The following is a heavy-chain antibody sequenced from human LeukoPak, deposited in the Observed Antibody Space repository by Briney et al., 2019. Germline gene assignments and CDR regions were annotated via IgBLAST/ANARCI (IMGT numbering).Heavy chain of an antibody. D-gene: IGHD1-26*01. Sequence: AGGSLRLSCAASGFTFSSYGMHWVRQAPGKGLEWVAVIWYDGNNRYYADSVKGRFTISRDNSKNTLYLQLNSLRAEDTAVYYCARGKREVLNTRVFDYWGQGTLVTVSS. CDR2: IWYDGNNR. CDR1: GFTFSSYG. V-gene: IGHV3-33*01. CDR3: ARGKREVLNTRVFDY. J-gene: IGHJ4*02.